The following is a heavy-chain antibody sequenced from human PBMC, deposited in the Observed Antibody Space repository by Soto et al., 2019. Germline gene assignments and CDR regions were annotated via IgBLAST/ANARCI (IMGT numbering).Heavy chain of an antibody. CDR3: ARSIDF. J-gene: IGHJ5*01. Sequence: PSETLSLTCAVSGGSTSSGGYYWSWIRQHPGKGLERIGYIYYSGSTYYNPSLKSRVTISIDTSKNRYSLMLICVAAADTAVYYCARSIDFRAQGTLVTGSS. CDR2: IYYSGST. CDR1: GGSTSSGGYY. V-gene: IGHV4-31*11.